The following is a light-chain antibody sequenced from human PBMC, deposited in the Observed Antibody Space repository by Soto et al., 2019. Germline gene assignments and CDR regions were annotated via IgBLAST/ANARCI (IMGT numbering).Light chain of an antibody. V-gene: IGLV7-46*02. CDR3: LLSYSGAWV. CDR1: TGPVTSGHY. CDR2: DAS. Sequence: QAVVTQEPSLTVSPGGTVTLTCGSSTGPVTSGHYPYWFQQMPGQAPKTLIYDASNRHSWAPARFSGSLLGGTAALTLLGAQPEDEADYYCLLSYSGAWVFGGGTKLTVL. J-gene: IGLJ3*02.